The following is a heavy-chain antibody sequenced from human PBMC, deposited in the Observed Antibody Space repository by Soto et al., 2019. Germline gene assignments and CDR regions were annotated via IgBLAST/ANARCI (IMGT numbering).Heavy chain of an antibody. CDR2: IYYSGST. D-gene: IGHD3-10*01. J-gene: IGHJ6*02. CDR1: GGSISSGDYY. Sequence: SETLSLTCTVSGGSISSGDYYWSWIRQPPGKGLEWIGYIYYSGSTYYNPSLKSRVTISVDTSRNQFSLNLTSVTAADTAVYYCARAPPGPSPRWVLWGQGTTVTVSS. CDR3: ARAPPGPSPRWVL. V-gene: IGHV4-30-4*01.